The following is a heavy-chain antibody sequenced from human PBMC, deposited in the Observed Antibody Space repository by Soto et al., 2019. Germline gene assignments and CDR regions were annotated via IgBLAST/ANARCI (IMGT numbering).Heavy chain of an antibody. Sequence: EVQLVESGGGLVQPGGSLRLSCAASGFTFSDHYMDWVRQAPGKGLEWVGRTRNKANSYTTEYAASVKGRFTISRDDSKNSLYLQMHSLKTEDTAVYYCAREYYDILTGYYGNWYFDLWGRGTLVTFSS. CDR3: AREYYDILTGYYGNWYFDL. CDR2: TRNKANSYTT. CDR1: GFTFSDHY. J-gene: IGHJ2*01. V-gene: IGHV3-72*01. D-gene: IGHD3-9*01.